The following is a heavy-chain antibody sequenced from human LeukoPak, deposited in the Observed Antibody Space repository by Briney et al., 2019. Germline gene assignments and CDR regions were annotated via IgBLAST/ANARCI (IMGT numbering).Heavy chain of an antibody. CDR2: ISSSSGSTI. CDR1: GFTFSTYE. D-gene: IGHD3-10*01. V-gene: IGHV3-48*03. Sequence: GGSLRLSCVASGFTFSTYEMNWVRQAPGKGLEWLSYISSSSGSTIYYADSVKGRFTISRDNAKNSVYLQMNSLRVEDTAVYYCARDGSGISCGNWFDPWGQGTLVTVSS. J-gene: IGHJ5*02. CDR3: ARDGSGISCGNWFDP.